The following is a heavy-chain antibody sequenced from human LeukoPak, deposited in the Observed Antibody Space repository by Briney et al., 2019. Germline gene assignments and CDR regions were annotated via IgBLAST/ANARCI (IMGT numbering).Heavy chain of an antibody. D-gene: IGHD4-17*01. CDR1: GFTFSAYA. J-gene: IGHJ3*02. Sequence: GGSLRLSCTASGFTFSAYAMMWVRQAPGKGPEWVSAIRGGGGSAFYADSVKGRFTISRDNSKYTLFLQMNSLRAEDTAVYYCARDPNGDYIGAYDMWGPGTMVTVSS. CDR2: IRGGGGSA. CDR3: ARDPNGDYIGAYDM. V-gene: IGHV3-23*01.